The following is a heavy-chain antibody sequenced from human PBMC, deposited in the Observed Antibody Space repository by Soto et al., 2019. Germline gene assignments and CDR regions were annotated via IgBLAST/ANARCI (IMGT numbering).Heavy chain of an antibody. CDR2: IYYSGST. V-gene: IGHV4-59*08. J-gene: IGHJ5*02. CDR3: ARHVDDYTNSRLRFDP. D-gene: IGHD4-4*01. CDR1: GHSVSNYY. Sequence: SETLSLTCSVSGHSVSNYYWSWFRQPPGKGLEWLAYIYYSGSTNYSPSLKGRVTISIDTSKNQFSLKLSSVTAADTAVYYCARHVDDYTNSRLRFDPWGQGTLVT.